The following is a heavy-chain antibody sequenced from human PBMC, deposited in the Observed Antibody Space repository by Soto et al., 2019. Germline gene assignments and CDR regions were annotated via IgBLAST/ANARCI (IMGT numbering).Heavy chain of an antibody. CDR3: ARGKRGANYYGMDV. CDR2: INHSGST. J-gene: IGHJ6*02. CDR1: GGSFSGYY. Sequence: PSETLSLTCAVYGGSFSGYYWSWIRQPPGKGLEWIGEINHSGSTNYNPSLKSRVTISVDTSKNQFSLKLSSVTAADTAVYYCARGKRGANYYGMDVWGQGTTVTVSS. V-gene: IGHV4-34*01. D-gene: IGHD2-8*01.